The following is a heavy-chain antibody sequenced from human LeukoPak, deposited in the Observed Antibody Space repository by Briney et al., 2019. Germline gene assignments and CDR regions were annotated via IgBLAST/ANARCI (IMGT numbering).Heavy chain of an antibody. CDR1: GGSISNYY. Sequence: SETLSLTCTVSGGSISNYYWSWIRQPPGKGLEWIGYIYYSGSTNYNPSLKSRVTISVDTSKNQFSLKLSSVTAADTAVYYCAHYDFWSGYFDYWGQGTLVTVSS. D-gene: IGHD3-3*01. CDR2: IYYSGST. V-gene: IGHV4-59*01. J-gene: IGHJ4*02. CDR3: AHYDFWSGYFDY.